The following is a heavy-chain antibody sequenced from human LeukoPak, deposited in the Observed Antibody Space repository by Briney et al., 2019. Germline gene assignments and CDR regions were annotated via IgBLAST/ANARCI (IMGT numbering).Heavy chain of an antibody. CDR3: ARDRKLSSSSSPYYYYYGMDV. J-gene: IGHJ6*02. D-gene: IGHD6-6*01. CDR1: GYTFTGYY. Sequence: GASVKVSCKASGYTFTGYYMHWVRQAPGQGLEWMGWINPNSGGTNYAQKFQGRVTMTRDTSISTAYMELSRLRSDDTAVYYCARDRKLSSSSSPYYYYYGMDVWGQGTTVTVSS. V-gene: IGHV1-2*02. CDR2: INPNSGGT.